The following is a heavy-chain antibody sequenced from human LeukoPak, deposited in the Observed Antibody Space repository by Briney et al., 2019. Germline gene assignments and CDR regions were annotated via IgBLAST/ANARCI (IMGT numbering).Heavy chain of an antibody. CDR1: GGSVSSGSYY. CDR2: IYYSGST. Sequence: SETLSLTCTVSGGSVSSGSYYWSWIRQPPGKGLEWIGYIYYSGSTNYNPSLKSRVTISVDTSKNHFSLKLSSVTAADTAVYYCARDFAGPRNWFDPWGQGTLVTVSS. V-gene: IGHV4-61*01. J-gene: IGHJ5*02. CDR3: ARDFAGPRNWFDP. D-gene: IGHD6-13*01.